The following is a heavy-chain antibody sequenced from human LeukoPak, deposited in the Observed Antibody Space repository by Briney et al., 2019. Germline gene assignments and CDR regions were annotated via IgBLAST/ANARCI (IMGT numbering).Heavy chain of an antibody. J-gene: IGHJ3*02. CDR2: IYYSGST. CDR3: ASLDSSGYYGAFDI. Sequence: SETLSLTCTVSGGSISSGDYYWSWIRQPPGKGLEWFGYIYYSGSTNYNPSLKSRVTISVDTSKNQFSLKLSSVTAADTAVYYCASLDSSGYYGAFDIWGQGTMVTVSS. V-gene: IGHV4-61*08. CDR1: GGSISSGDYY. D-gene: IGHD3-22*01.